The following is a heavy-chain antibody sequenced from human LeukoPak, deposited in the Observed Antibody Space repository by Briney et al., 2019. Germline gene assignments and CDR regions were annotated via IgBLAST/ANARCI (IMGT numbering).Heavy chain of an antibody. D-gene: IGHD5-24*01. CDR3: ARSPGPRWLQFKVDAFDI. CDR2: IYYSGST. V-gene: IGHV4-59*01. CDR1: GGSISSYY. J-gene: IGHJ3*02. Sequence: PSETLSLTCTVSGGSISSYYWSWIRQPPGKGLEWIGYIYYSGSTNYNPSLKSRVTISVDTSKNQFSLKLSSVTAADTAVYYCARSPGPRWLQFKVDAFDIWGQGTMVTVSS.